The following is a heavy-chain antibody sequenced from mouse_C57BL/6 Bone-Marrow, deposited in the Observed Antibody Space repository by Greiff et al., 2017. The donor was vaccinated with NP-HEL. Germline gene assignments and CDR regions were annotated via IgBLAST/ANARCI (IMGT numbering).Heavy chain of an antibody. J-gene: IGHJ2*01. Sequence: QVQLQQPGAELVKPGASVKMSCKASGYTFTSYWITWVKQRPGQGLEWIGDIYPGSGSTNYNERFKSKATLTVDTSSSTAYMQLSSLTSEDSAVYYCARGLYDYDSYFDYWGQGTTLTVSS. CDR2: IYPGSGST. CDR1: GYTFTSYW. D-gene: IGHD2-4*01. V-gene: IGHV1-55*01. CDR3: ARGLYDYDSYFDY.